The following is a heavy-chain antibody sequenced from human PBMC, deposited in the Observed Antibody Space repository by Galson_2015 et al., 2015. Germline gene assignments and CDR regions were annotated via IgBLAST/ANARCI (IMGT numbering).Heavy chain of an antibody. CDR2: ISYDGSNK. CDR1: GFTFSSYG. CDR3: ARAMVVVVAADNTGMKESYYCMDV. J-gene: IGHJ6*02. V-gene: IGHV3-30*03. D-gene: IGHD2-15*01. Sequence: SLRLSCAASGFTFSSYGMHWVRQAPGKGLEWVAVISYDGSNKYYADSVKGRFTISRDNSKNTLYLQMNSLRAEDTAVYYCARAMVVVVAADNTGMKESYYCMDVWGQGTTVTVSS.